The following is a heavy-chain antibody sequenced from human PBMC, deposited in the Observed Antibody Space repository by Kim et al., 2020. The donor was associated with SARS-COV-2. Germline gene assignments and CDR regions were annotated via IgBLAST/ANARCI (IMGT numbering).Heavy chain of an antibody. V-gene: IGHV3-30*02. CDR2: IWFDGSKT. J-gene: IGHJ6*02. CDR1: GFTFSHYA. D-gene: IGHD3-10*01. CDR3: AKDRGGIGYYYHGMDV. Sequence: GGSLRLSCAVSGFTFSHYAMHWVRQAPGKGLEWVAFIWFDGSKTYYGDSVKGRFTISRDDSKNTLYLQMNSLRGEDTGVYYCAKDRGGIGYYYHGMDVWGQGTTVTVSS.